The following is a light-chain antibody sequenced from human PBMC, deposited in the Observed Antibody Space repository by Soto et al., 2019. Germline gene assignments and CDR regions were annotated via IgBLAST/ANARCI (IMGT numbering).Light chain of an antibody. J-gene: IGLJ2*01. V-gene: IGLV1-40*01. CDR1: SSNIGAGYD. CDR2: GNS. CDR3: QSYDSSLSVVV. Sequence: QSVPTQPPSVSGAPGQRVTIPCTGSSSNIGAGYDVHWYHQLPGTAPKLLIYGNSNRPSGVPDRFSGSKSGTSASLAITGLQAEDEADYYCQSYDSSLSVVVFGGGTKVTVL.